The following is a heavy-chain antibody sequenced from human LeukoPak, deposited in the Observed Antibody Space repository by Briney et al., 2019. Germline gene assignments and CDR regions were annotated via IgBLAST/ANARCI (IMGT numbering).Heavy chain of an antibody. J-gene: IGHJ4*02. CDR1: GFSFSNYW. CDR3: AKDVGKWESLHFFDY. D-gene: IGHD1-26*01. Sequence: GGSLRLSCAASGFSFSNYWMDWVRQAPGKGLEWVANIKQDGSEKKCLDSVKGRFTISRDNAQNSLYLQMNSLRVEDTAVYYCAKDVGKWESLHFFDYWGQGTLVTVSS. V-gene: IGHV3-7*01. CDR2: IKQDGSEK.